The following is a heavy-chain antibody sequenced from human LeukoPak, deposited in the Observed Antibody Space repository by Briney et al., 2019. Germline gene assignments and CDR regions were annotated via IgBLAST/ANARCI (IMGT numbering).Heavy chain of an antibody. J-gene: IGHJ6*02. CDR3: VTITMVRGVPPYYYGMDV. CDR1: GGSISSYY. V-gene: IGHV4-59*08. D-gene: IGHD3-10*01. Sequence: SETLSLTCTVSGGSISSYYWSWIRQPPGKGLEWIGYIYYSGSTNYNPSLKSRVTISVDTSKNQFSLKLSSVTAADTAVYYCVTITMVRGVPPYYYGMDVWGQGTTVTVSS. CDR2: IYYSGST.